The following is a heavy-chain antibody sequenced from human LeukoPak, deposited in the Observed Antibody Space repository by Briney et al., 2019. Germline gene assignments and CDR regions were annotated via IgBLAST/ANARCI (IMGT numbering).Heavy chain of an antibody. D-gene: IGHD6-25*01. V-gene: IGHV3-74*03. CDR1: GFTLSSYW. Sequence: SGGALRLSCSTSGFTLSSYWMHSVRQAPGKGLVLVSRINSYGSSLTYAQSVRRRVSIYRDNAKNTLFLQMNSQTADDTAMYYCTRAEEQRPIDYWGQGTLVTVSS. CDR2: INSYGSSL. J-gene: IGHJ4*02. CDR3: TRAEEQRPIDY.